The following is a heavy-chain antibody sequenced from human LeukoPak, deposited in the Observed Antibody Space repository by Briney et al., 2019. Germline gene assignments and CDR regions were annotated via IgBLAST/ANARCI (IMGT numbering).Heavy chain of an antibody. J-gene: IGHJ3*02. CDR2: TYYRSKWYN. D-gene: IGHD3-3*01. Sequence: SQTLSLTCAISGDSLSANGAAWNWIRQSPSRGLEWLGRTYYRSKWYNDYAVSVKSRITINPDTSKNQFSLQLNSVTPEDTAVCYCARVPYYDFQADAFDIWGQGTMVTVSS. CDR1: GDSLSANGAA. CDR3: ARVPYYDFQADAFDI. V-gene: IGHV6-1*01.